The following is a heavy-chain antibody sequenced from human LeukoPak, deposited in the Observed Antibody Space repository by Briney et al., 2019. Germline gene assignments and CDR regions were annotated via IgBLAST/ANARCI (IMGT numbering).Heavy chain of an antibody. Sequence: GGSLRLSCAASGFTFSSYAMSWVRQAPGKGLEWVSAISGSGGSTYYADSVKGRFTISRDNSKNTLYLQTNSLRAEDTAVYYCASHSGYDPRGWYFDYWGQGTLVTVSS. CDR2: ISGSGGST. CDR1: GFTFSSYA. D-gene: IGHD5-12*01. J-gene: IGHJ4*02. CDR3: ASHSGYDPRGWYFDY. V-gene: IGHV3-23*01.